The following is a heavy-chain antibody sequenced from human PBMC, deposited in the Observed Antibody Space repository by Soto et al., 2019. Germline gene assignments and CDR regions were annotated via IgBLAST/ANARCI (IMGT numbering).Heavy chain of an antibody. Sequence: ASVKVSCKASGYTFTSYGISWVRQAPGQGLEWMGWINAYNGNTNYAQKLQGRVTMTTDTSTSTAYMELRSLRSDDTAVYYCARVGRWFGELYFPLSWFDPWGQGTLVTVSS. CDR2: INAYNGNT. CDR3: ARVGRWFGELYFPLSWFDP. CDR1: GYTFTSYG. J-gene: IGHJ5*02. D-gene: IGHD3-10*01. V-gene: IGHV1-18*01.